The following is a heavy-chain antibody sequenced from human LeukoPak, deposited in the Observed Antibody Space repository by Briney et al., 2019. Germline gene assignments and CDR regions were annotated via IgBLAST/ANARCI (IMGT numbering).Heavy chain of an antibody. D-gene: IGHD3-16*02. CDR2: INHSGST. V-gene: IGHV4-34*01. CDR3: ARSFYYYGMDV. Sequence: SETLSLTCAVYGGSFSGYYWSWIRQPPGKGLEWIGEINHSGSTNYNPSLKSRVTISVDTSKNQFSLKLSSVTAADTAVYYCARSFYYYGMDVWGQGTTVTVSS. J-gene: IGHJ6*02. CDR1: GGSFSGYY.